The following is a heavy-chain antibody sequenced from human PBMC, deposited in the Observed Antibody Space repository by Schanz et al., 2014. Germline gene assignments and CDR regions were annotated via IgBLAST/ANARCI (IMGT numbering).Heavy chain of an antibody. CDR2: IATSSSTR. CDR1: EFTFSSYK. Sequence: EVQLLDSGGGLVQPGGSLRLSCAASEFTFSSYKMNWVRQAPGKGLEWVSSIATSSSTRHYADSVKGRVTISRDNAKNSVSLQMRRLRVEDTAVYYCASGVHVSSLQKGLQFWGRGTLVIVSS. CDR3: ASGVHVSSLQKGLQF. J-gene: IGHJ1*01. D-gene: IGHD3-10*01. V-gene: IGHV3-48*01.